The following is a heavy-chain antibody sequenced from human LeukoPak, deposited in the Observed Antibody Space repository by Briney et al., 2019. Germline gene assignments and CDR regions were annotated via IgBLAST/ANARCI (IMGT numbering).Heavy chain of an antibody. V-gene: IGHV4-34*01. CDR1: GGSISSYY. Sequence: PSETLSLTCTVSGGSISSYYWSWIRQPPGKGLERIGEINHSGSTNYNPSLESRVTISVDTSKNQFSLNLSSVTAADTAVYYCARASQYYYDSSGYPLFDYWGQGTLVTVSS. CDR2: INHSGST. J-gene: IGHJ4*02. D-gene: IGHD3-22*01. CDR3: ARASQYYYDSSGYPLFDY.